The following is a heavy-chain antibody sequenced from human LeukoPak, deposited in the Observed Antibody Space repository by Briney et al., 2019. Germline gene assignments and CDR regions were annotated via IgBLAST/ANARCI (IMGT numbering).Heavy chain of an antibody. V-gene: IGHV4-59*01. J-gene: IGHJ5*02. Sequence: SETLSLTCTVSGGSISGYYWSWIRQPPGKGLEWIGYIYYSGSTNYNPSLKSRVTISVDTSKNQFSLKLSSVTAAETAVYYCARGCSAGTPHNWFDPWGQGTLVTVSS. CDR2: IYYSGST. CDR3: ARGCSAGTPHNWFDP. D-gene: IGHD6-13*01. CDR1: GGSISGYY.